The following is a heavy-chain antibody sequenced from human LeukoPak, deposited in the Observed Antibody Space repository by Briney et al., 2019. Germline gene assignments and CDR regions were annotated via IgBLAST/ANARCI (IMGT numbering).Heavy chain of an antibody. CDR1: GFTFSSYS. CDR2: ISSSNTYI. CDR3: AREGITLPDY. Sequence: PGGSLRLSCAASGFTFSSYSMNWVRQAPGKGLEWVSSISSSNTYIYYADSVKGRFTISRDNAKNSLYLQMNSLRAEDTAVYYCAREGITLPDYWGQGTLVTVSS. J-gene: IGHJ4*02. V-gene: IGHV3-21*01. D-gene: IGHD3-10*01.